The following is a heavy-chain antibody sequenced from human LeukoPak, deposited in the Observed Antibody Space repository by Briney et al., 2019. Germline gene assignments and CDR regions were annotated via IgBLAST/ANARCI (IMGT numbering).Heavy chain of an antibody. CDR3: SKNYLAGNYPDYFDL. V-gene: IGHV4-39*07. D-gene: IGHD1-7*01. J-gene: IGHJ4*01. Sequence: SETLSLTCTVSGGSISSSSYYWGWIRQPPGEGLEWNGSMYYSGSTYYSPSLQSRATISVDTSKNQFSLKLISVTAADTAVYYCSKNYLAGNYPDYFDLWGQGTLVTVSS. CDR1: GGSISSSSYY. CDR2: MYYSGST.